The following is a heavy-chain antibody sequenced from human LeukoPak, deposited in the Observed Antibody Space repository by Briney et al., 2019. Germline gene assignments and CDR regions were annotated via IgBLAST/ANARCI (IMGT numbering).Heavy chain of an antibody. J-gene: IGHJ4*02. Sequence: GASVKVSCKVSGYTFLDYNMNWVRQAPGQGLEWMGWINPNSGGTNYAQKFQGRVTMTRDTSISTAYMELSSLRSDDTAAYYCATSGMYYLSFDYWGQGTLVTVSS. CDR1: GYTFLDYN. V-gene: IGHV1-2*02. CDR3: ATSGMYYLSFDY. D-gene: IGHD2-8*01. CDR2: INPNSGGT.